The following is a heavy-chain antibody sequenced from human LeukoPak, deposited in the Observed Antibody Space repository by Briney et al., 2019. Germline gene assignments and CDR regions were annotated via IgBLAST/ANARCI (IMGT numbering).Heavy chain of an antibody. V-gene: IGHV1-2*02. CDR2: INPNSGGT. Sequence: ASVKVSCKASGYTFTGYYMHWVRQAPGQGLEWMGWINPNSGGTNYAQKFQGMVTMTRDTSISTAYMELSRLRSDDTAVYYCARDGYGDYGYNWFDPWGQGTLVTVSS. CDR1: GYTFTGYY. D-gene: IGHD4-17*01. J-gene: IGHJ5*02. CDR3: ARDGYGDYGYNWFDP.